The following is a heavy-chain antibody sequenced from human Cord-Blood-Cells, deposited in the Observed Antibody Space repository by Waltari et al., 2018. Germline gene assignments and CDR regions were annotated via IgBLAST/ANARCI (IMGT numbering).Heavy chain of an antibody. J-gene: IGHJ4*02. CDR3: ARGDVGYSYGYFDY. D-gene: IGHD5-18*01. CDR2: IYYSGST. CDR1: GGSISSYY. Sequence: QVQLQESGPGLVKPSETLSLTCTVSGGSISSYYWSWIRQPPGKGLEWIGYIYYSGSTNYNPSLKIRVTISVDTSKNQFSLKLSSVTAADTAVYYCARGDVGYSYGYFDYWGQGTLVTVSS. V-gene: IGHV4-59*01.